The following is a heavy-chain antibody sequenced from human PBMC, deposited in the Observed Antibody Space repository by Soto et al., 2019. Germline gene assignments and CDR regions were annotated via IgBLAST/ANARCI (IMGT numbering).Heavy chain of an antibody. CDR3: ARDGGYYSDY. CDR2: MNPNSGNT. J-gene: IGHJ4*02. V-gene: IGHV1-8*01. CDR1: GYTFTSYD. Sequence: ASVKVSCKASGYTFTSYDINWVRQATGQGLEWMGWMNPNSGNTGYAQKLQGRVTMTTDTSTSTAYMELRGLRSDDTAVYYCARDGGYYSDYWGQGTLVTVSS. D-gene: IGHD3-10*01.